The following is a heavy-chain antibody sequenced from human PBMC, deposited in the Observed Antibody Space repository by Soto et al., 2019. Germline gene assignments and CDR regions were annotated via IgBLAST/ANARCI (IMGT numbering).Heavy chain of an antibody. D-gene: IGHD3-10*01. V-gene: IGHV3-30-3*01. CDR2: ISYDGSNK. CDR1: GFTFSSYA. CDR3: ARHPDYGSGTYYNVWWFDP. J-gene: IGHJ5*02. Sequence: PXVSLTLSCAASGFTFSSYAMHWVRQAPGKGLEWVAVISYDGSNKYYADSVKGRFTISRDNSKNTLYLQMNSLRAEDTAVYYCARHPDYGSGTYYNVWWFDPWGQGTLVTVSS.